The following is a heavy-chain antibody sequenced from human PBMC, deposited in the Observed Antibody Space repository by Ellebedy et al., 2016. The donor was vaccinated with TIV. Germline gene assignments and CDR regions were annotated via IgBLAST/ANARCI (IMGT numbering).Heavy chain of an antibody. D-gene: IGHD6-13*01. V-gene: IGHV1-2*02. CDR3: ARDRSSRGWFDP. J-gene: IGHJ5*02. CDR1: GYTFTGYY. Sequence: ASVKVSCKASGYTFTGYYMHWVRQAPGQGLEWMGWINPNSGGTNYAQKFQGRVTMTRDTSISTAYMELSRLRSDDTAVYYCARDRSSRGWFDPWGQGTLVTVSS. CDR2: INPNSGGT.